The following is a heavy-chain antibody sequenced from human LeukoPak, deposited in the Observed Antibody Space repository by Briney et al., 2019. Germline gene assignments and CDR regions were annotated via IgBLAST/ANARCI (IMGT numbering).Heavy chain of an antibody. CDR2: ISSSSSYI. V-gene: IGHV3-21*01. Sequence: GGSLRLSCAASGFTFSTYSMNWVRQAPGKGLEWVSSISSSSSYIYYADSVKGRFTISRDNAKNSLYLQMNSLRAEDTAVYYCARDIAVAGTALFDPWGQGTLVTVSS. J-gene: IGHJ5*02. CDR1: GFTFSTYS. CDR3: ARDIAVAGTALFDP. D-gene: IGHD6-19*01.